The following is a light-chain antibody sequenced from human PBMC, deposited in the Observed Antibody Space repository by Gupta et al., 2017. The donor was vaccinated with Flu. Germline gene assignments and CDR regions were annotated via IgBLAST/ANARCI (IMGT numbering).Light chain of an antibody. V-gene: IGKV2-30*01. CDR3: THCTHCNT. J-gene: IGKJ2*01. CDR1: QSLVYSDGNNY. Sequence: DVAMTQSPLSLPVTLGQPADISCRSSQSLVYSDGNNYLNWLQQRPGQSPRRIIYKVSNRDFGVTGRFSGSGSGTDFTLTSSLGEDEDVGVYYGTHCTHCNTFGQGTTVEIK. CDR2: KVS.